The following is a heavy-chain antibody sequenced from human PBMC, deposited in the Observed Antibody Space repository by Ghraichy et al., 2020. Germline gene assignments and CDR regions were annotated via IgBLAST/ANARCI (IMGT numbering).Heavy chain of an antibody. CDR2: LDTEGRER. CDR3: VRDYYGPGDY. D-gene: IGHD3-10*01. J-gene: IGHJ4*02. V-gene: IGHV3-7*03. CDR1: GFTYTIHW. Sequence: GGSLRLSCTASGFTYTIHWMSWVRQAPGKRLEWVANLDTEGRERYYVDSVRGRFTISRDNAERSLYLQMNSLRTEDTAIYYCVRDYYGPGDYWGQGTLVTVSS.